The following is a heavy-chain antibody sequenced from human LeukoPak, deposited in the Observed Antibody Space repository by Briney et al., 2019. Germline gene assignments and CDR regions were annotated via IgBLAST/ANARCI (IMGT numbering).Heavy chain of an antibody. CDR1: GGSISSYY. D-gene: IGHD3-22*01. J-gene: IGHJ4*02. V-gene: IGHV4-59*12. CDR3: ARIQYYYDSSGYLDY. CDR2: IYYSGST. Sequence: SETLSLTCTVSGGSISSYYWSWIRQPPGKGLEWIGYIYYSGSTYYNPSLKSRVTISVDTSKNQFSLKLSSVTAADTAVYYCARIQYYYDSSGYLDYWAREPWSPSPQ.